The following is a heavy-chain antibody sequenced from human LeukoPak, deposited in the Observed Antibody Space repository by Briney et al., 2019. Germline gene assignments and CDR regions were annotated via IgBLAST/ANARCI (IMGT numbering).Heavy chain of an antibody. CDR3: ARQSSSSSAFDY. J-gene: IGHJ4*02. Sequence: GESLKISCTGSGNSFTNYWNGWVRQVPGKGLEWVGITYPGDSDTRYSPSFQGQVTISADKSISTAFLQWSSLKASDTAMYYCARQSSSSSAFDYWGQGTLVTVSS. CDR2: TYPGDSDT. CDR1: GNSFTNYW. V-gene: IGHV5-51*01. D-gene: IGHD6-6*01.